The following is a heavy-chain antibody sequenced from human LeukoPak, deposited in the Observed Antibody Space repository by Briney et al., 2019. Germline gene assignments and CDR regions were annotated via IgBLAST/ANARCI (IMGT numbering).Heavy chain of an antibody. CDR2: ISSDGYRT. CDR1: GFPFSTYD. D-gene: IGHD3-10*01. Sequence: PGGSLRPSCAASGFPFSTYDMHWVRQGPDKGLQWVAVISSDGYRTDYPDSVRGRFTISRDNFKNTVDLQMISVTAEDTAMYFCAKGLGTGSVLARPLHYWGQGTLVTVSS. V-gene: IGHV3-30*18. CDR3: AKGLGTGSVLARPLHY. J-gene: IGHJ4*02.